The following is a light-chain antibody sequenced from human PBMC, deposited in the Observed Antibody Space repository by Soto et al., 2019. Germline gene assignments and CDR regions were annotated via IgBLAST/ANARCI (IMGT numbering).Light chain of an antibody. Sequence: ENVLTQSPGTLSLSPGERATLSCRASQSVSSNFLAWYQQKPGQAPRLLIYGASNRATGIPDRFSGSGSGTDFTLTISRLEPEDFAVYYCQQHGISHITFGQGTRLAIK. CDR1: QSVSSNF. J-gene: IGKJ5*01. V-gene: IGKV3-20*01. CDR2: GAS. CDR3: QQHGISHIT.